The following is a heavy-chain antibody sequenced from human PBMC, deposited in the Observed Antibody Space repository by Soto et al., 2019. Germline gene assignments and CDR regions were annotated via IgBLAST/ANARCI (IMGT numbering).Heavy chain of an antibody. CDR1: GGSISSGGYY. Sequence: QVQLQESGPGLVKPSQTLSLTCTVSGGSISSGGYYWSWIRQHPGKGLEWIGYIYYSGSTYYNPSLKSRVTISVDTSKNQFSLKLSSVTAADTAVYYCARVRRCSGGSCYVYYYYYMDVWGKWTTVTVSS. V-gene: IGHV4-31*03. J-gene: IGHJ6*03. CDR2: IYYSGST. D-gene: IGHD2-15*01. CDR3: ARVRRCSGGSCYVYYYYYMDV.